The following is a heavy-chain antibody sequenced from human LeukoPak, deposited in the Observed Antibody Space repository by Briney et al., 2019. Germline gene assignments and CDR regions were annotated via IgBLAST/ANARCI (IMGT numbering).Heavy chain of an antibody. CDR1: GYSFTRHW. V-gene: IGHV1-46*01. CDR3: ARDHSNDDKPWWFDP. CDR2: INPDGGYT. Sequence: ASVKVSCKTSGYSFTRHWIHWVRQAPGQGLEWVGIINPDGGYTVYAQKFQGRVSVTRDMSSSTVYMELSRLRYEDTAAYYCARDHSNDDKPWWFDPWGQGTLVSVSA. D-gene: IGHD3-9*01. J-gene: IGHJ5*02.